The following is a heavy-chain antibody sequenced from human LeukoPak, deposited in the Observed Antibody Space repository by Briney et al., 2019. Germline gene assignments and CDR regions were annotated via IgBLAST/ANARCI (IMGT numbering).Heavy chain of an antibody. J-gene: IGHJ4*02. CDR3: ARDYYDSSGYYGPGGFDY. D-gene: IGHD3-22*01. CDR1: GFTFDDYG. V-gene: IGHV3-20*04. Sequence: GGSLRLSCAASGFTFDDYGMSWVRQAPGKGLEWVSGINWNGGSTCYADSVKGRFTVSRDNAKNSLCLQMNSLRAEDTALYYCARDYYDSSGYYGPGGFDYWGQGTLVTVSS. CDR2: INWNGGST.